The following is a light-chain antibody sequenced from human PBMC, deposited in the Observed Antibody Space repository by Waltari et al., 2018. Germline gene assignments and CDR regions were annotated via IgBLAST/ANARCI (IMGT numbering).Light chain of an antibody. J-gene: IGKJ1*01. CDR1: QSIASW. V-gene: IGKV1-12*01. Sequence: DIQMTQSPPSLSASVGDTVTITCRASQSIASWLDWYQQKPGKAPKLLIYKASSLQSGVPSRFSGSGSGTDFTFTITSLQPEDFAAYYCLQSSSSPWTFGQGTKVEIK. CDR3: LQSSSSPWT. CDR2: KAS.